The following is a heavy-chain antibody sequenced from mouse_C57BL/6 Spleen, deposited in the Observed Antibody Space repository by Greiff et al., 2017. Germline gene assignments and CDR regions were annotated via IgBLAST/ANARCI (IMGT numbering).Heavy chain of an antibody. Sequence: QVQLQQSGAELVKPGASVKLSCKASGYTFTSYWMQWVKQRPGQGLEWIGEIDPSDSYTNYNQKFKGKATLTVDTSSSTAYMQLSSLTSEDSAVYYCARGALGQRYYFDYWGQGTTLTVSS. CDR1: GYTFTSYW. J-gene: IGHJ2*01. D-gene: IGHD3-3*01. CDR3: ARGALGQRYYFDY. CDR2: IDPSDSYT. V-gene: IGHV1-50*01.